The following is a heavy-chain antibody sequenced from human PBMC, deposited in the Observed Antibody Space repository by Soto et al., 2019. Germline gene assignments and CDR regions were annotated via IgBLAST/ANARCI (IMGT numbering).Heavy chain of an antibody. CDR3: ARDPTYYYDSSGPNWFDP. V-gene: IGHV3-33*01. CDR2: IWYDGSNK. CDR1: GFTFSSYG. J-gene: IGHJ5*02. Sequence: GGSLRLSCAASGFTFSSYGMHWVRQAPGKGLEWVAVIWYDGSNKYYADSVKGRFTISRDNSKNTLYLQMNSLRAEDTAVYYCARDPTYYYDSSGPNWFDPWGQGTLVTVSS. D-gene: IGHD3-22*01.